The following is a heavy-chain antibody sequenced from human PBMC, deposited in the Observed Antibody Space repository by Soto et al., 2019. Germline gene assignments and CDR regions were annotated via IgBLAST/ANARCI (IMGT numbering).Heavy chain of an antibody. V-gene: IGHV3-74*01. CDR3: TRGPRPISTGTGAY. CDR1: GFIFKMYW. CDR2: IYNDGTHS. J-gene: IGHJ4*02. Sequence: GGSLRLSCAASGFIFKMYWMHWVRQSPGKGLVWISRIYNDGTHSDYADSVRGRFTISRDNVNDTLYLQMNNLRAEDSGLYYCTRGPRPISTGTGAYWGQGTQVTV. D-gene: IGHD3-10*01.